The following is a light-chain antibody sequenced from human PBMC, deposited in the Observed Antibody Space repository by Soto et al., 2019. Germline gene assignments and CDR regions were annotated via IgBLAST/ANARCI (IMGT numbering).Light chain of an antibody. J-gene: IGLJ1*01. CDR3: AAWDDSLNGPYG. CDR1: SSNIGSNT. Sequence: QSALTQPPSASGTPGQRVTISCSGSSSNIGSNTVNWYQQLPGTAPKLLIYSNNQRPSGVPDRFSGSKSGTSAFLAISGLQSEDEADYYCAAWDDSLNGPYGFGTGTKVTVL. CDR2: SNN. V-gene: IGLV1-44*01.